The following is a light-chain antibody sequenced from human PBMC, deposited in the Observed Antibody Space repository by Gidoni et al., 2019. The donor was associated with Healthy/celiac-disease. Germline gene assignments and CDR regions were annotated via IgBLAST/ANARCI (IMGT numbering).Light chain of an antibody. CDR1: QDISNY. CDR2: DAS. J-gene: IGKJ5*01. Sequence: DIQMTQSPSSLSASVGDRVTITCQASQDISNYLNWYQQKPGKAPKLLIYDASNLETGVPSRFSGSGSGTDFTCTISSLQPEDIATYYCQQYDNLLLTFGQXTRLEIK. V-gene: IGKV1-33*01. CDR3: QQYDNLLLT.